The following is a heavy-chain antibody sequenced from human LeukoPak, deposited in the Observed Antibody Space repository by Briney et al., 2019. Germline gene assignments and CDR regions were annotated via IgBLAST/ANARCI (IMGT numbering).Heavy chain of an antibody. J-gene: IGHJ4*02. CDR1: GGTFSSYA. CDR3: ARDNEYGSASYQKYFDY. D-gene: IGHD3-10*01. Sequence: GASVKVSCKASGGTFSSYAISWVRQAPGQGLEWMGRIIPILGIANYAQKFQGRVTITADKSTSTAYMELSSLRSEDTAVYYCARDNEYGSASYQKYFDYWGQGTLVTVSS. V-gene: IGHV1-69*04. CDR2: IIPILGIA.